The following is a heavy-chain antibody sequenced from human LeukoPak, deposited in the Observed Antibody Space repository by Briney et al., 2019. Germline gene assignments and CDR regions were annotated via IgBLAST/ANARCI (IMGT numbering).Heavy chain of an antibody. V-gene: IGHV4-4*07. CDR2: IYTSGST. Sequence: SETLSLTCTVSGGSISRYYWSWIRQPAGKGLEWIGRIYTSGSTNYNPSLKSRVTMSVDTSKNQFSLKLSSVTAADTAVYYCARERVQYYYDSSGYCNWFDPWGQGTLVTVSS. CDR3: ARERVQYYYDSSGYCNWFDP. J-gene: IGHJ5*02. CDR1: GGSISRYY. D-gene: IGHD3-22*01.